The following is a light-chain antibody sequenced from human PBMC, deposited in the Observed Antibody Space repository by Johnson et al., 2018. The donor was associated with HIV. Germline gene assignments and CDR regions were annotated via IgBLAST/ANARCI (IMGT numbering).Light chain of an antibody. CDR3: GTWDSSLSAFYV. V-gene: IGLV1-51*01. J-gene: IGLJ1*01. CDR1: SSNIGNKY. Sequence: QSVLTQPPSVSAAPRQKVTISCSGSSSNIGNKYVFWYQQLPGTAPKLLIYDNTKRPSGIPDRFSGSRSGTSATLGITGLQTGDEADYYCGTWDSSLSAFYVFGTGTKVTVL. CDR2: DNT.